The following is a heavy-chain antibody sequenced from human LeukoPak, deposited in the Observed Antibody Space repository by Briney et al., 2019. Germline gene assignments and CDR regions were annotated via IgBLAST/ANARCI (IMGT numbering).Heavy chain of an antibody. CDR1: GFTVSSNY. D-gene: IGHD3-22*01. V-gene: IGHV3-53*01. J-gene: IGHJ4*02. Sequence: GGSLRLSCAASGFTVSSNYMSWVRQAPGKGLEWVSVIYGGGTTKYTDSVKGRFTISRDNSKNTLYLQMNSLRAEDTAVYYCARGTTTYYYDTSSHYWGQGTLVTVSS. CDR2: IYGGGTT. CDR3: ARGTTTYYYDTSSHY.